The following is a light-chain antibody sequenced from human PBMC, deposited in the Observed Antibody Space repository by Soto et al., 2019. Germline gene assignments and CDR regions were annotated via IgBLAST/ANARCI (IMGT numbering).Light chain of an antibody. CDR3: QQYGSSPMT. Sequence: EIVLTQSPGTLSLSSGERAALSCRASQSVSSSYLAWYQQKPGQAPRLLIYGASSRATGIPDRFSGSGSGTEFTLTISRLEPEDFAVYYCQQYGSSPMTFGQGTKVEIK. J-gene: IGKJ1*01. CDR1: QSVSSSY. CDR2: GAS. V-gene: IGKV3-20*01.